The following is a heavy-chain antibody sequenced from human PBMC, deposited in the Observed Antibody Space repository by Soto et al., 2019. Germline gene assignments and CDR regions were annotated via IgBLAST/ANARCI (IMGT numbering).Heavy chain of an antibody. D-gene: IGHD3-10*01. J-gene: IGHJ5*01. CDR1: GYTFNRYG. V-gene: IGHV1-18*01. Sequence: VAAVKVSCKDSGYTFNRYGIMWVRQAPGQVREWMGWIRAYNGNTNSAEKLRRKVTMTTDASTTTAYMELRSLRSDDTAIYYSASDQGFRLAININCFDSWGQGTQVTVSS. CDR3: ASDQGFRLAININCFDS. CDR2: IRAYNGNT.